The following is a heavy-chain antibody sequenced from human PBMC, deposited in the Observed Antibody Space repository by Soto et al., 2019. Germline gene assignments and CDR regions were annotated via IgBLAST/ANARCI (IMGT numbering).Heavy chain of an antibody. CDR1: GGTFSSYA. V-gene: IGHV1-69*13. Sequence: ASVKVSCKASGGTFSSYAISWVRQAPGQGLEWMGGIIPIFGTANYAQKFQGRVTITADESTSTAYMELSSLRSEDTAVYYCASGAPRSLRRYCSGGSCYRVMNWFDPRGQGTLVTVSS. CDR3: ASGAPRSLRRYCSGGSCYRVMNWFDP. J-gene: IGHJ5*02. CDR2: IIPIFGTA. D-gene: IGHD2-15*01.